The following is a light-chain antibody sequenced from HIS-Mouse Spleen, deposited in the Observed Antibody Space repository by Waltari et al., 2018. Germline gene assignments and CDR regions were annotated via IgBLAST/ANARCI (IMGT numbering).Light chain of an antibody. V-gene: IGKV1-12*02. CDR3: QQANSFPSFTLFT. J-gene: IGKJ3*01. CDR1: QGIRSW. Sequence: DIQMTQSPSSVSASVGDRVTITCRAVQGIRSWLAWYQQKTGKAPKLLIYAASSLQSGVTSRFSGSGSGTDFTLTISSLQPEDFATYYCQQANSFPSFTLFTFGPGTKVDIK. CDR2: AAS.